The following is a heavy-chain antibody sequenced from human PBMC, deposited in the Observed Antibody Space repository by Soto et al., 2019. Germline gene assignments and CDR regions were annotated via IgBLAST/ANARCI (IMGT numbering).Heavy chain of an antibody. CDR3: ARPADYGDYVAFDI. D-gene: IGHD4-17*01. CDR2: IYPGDSDT. Sequence: GESLKISCKGSGYSFISYWIGCVRQMPGKGLEWMGIIYPGDSDTRYSPSFQCQVTISADKSISTAYLQWSSLKASDTAMYYCARPADYGDYVAFDIWGQGTTVTVSS. J-gene: IGHJ3*02. V-gene: IGHV5-51*01. CDR1: GYSFISYW.